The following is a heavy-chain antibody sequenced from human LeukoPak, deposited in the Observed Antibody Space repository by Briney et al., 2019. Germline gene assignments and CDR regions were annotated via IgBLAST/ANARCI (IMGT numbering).Heavy chain of an antibody. CDR3: AREECSGGSCYGFDY. D-gene: IGHD2-15*01. V-gene: IGHV3-48*02. CDR2: ISSSSSIK. J-gene: IGHJ4*02. CDR1: GFTLSSYS. Sequence: GGSLRLSCAASGFTLSSYSMNWVRQAPGKGLEWASYISSSSSIKHYADSVKGRFTISRDNAKNSLYLQMNSLRDEDTAVYYCAREECSGGSCYGFDYWGQGTLVTVSS.